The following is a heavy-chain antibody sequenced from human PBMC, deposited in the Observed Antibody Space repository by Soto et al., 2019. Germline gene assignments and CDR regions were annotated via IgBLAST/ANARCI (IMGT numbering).Heavy chain of an antibody. CDR1: GFTFSSYA. CDR3: AKDLSWDSYYFDY. J-gene: IGHJ4*02. Sequence: GALRLSCAASGFTFSSYAMSWVRQAPGKGLEWVSAISGSGGSTYYADSVKGRFTISRDNSKNTLYLQMNSLRAEDTAVYYCAKDLSWDSYYFDYWGQGTLVTVSS. D-gene: IGHD1-26*01. CDR2: ISGSGGST. V-gene: IGHV3-23*01.